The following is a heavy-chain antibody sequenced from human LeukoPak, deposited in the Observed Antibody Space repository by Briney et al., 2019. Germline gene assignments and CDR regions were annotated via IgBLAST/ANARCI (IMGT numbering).Heavy chain of an antibody. J-gene: IGHJ4*02. Sequence: GGSLRLSCAASEFTVSRNYMSWVRQAPGKGLEWVSVIYSGGNTYYADFVKGRFTISRDNSKNTLYLQINSLTAEDTAVYYCANLPRGDYWGLGTLVTVSS. CDR1: EFTVSRNY. CDR2: IYSGGNT. V-gene: IGHV3-53*01. D-gene: IGHD3-10*01. CDR3: ANLPRGDY.